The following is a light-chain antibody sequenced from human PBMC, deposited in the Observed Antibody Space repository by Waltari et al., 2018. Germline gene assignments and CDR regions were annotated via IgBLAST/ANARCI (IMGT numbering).Light chain of an antibody. CDR2: CAS. CDR1: QSVLFSSNNENY. V-gene: IGKV4-1*01. CDR3: QQYYSIPRS. Sequence: DIVMTQSPDSLAVSLGERATIHFQSSQSVLFSSNNENYLAWYQQKPGQPPKLLIYCASTRESGVPDRFSGSGSGTDFTLTISSLQAEDVAVYYCQQYYSIPRSFGQGTKLEIK. J-gene: IGKJ2*03.